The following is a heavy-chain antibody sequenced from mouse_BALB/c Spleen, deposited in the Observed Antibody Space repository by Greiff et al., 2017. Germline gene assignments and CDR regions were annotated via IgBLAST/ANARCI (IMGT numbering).Heavy chain of an antibody. D-gene: IGHD2-10*02. V-gene: IGHV5-6-5*01. CDR1: GFTFSSYA. J-gene: IGHJ3*01. CDR3: AREYGNYGFAY. Sequence: EVQLQQSGGGLVKPGGSLKLSCAASGFTFSSYAMSWVRQTPEKRLEWVASISSGGSTYYPDSVKGRFTISRDNARNILYLQMSSLRSEDTAMYYCAREYGNYGFAYWGQGTLVTVSA. CDR2: ISSGGST.